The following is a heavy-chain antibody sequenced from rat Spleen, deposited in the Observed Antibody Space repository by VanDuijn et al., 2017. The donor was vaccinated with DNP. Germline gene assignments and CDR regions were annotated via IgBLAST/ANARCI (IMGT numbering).Heavy chain of an antibody. CDR2: ITYDGSST. Sequence: EVQLVESGGGLVQSGRSLKVSCAASGFTFSDYNMAWVRQAPKKGLEWVATITYDGSSTYYRDSVKGRFTVFRDNAKSTLYLQMDSLRSEDTATYYCATHDNWAWGQGTSVTVSS. J-gene: IGHJ4*01. V-gene: IGHV5S10*01. CDR1: GFTFSDYN. CDR3: ATHDNWA. D-gene: IGHD3-6*01.